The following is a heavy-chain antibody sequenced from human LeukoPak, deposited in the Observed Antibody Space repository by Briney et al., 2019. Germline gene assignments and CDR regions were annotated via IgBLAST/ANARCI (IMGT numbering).Heavy chain of an antibody. CDR2: IWYDGSNK. V-gene: IGHV3-33*01. CDR3: ARDSGDSYGSPFDY. J-gene: IGHJ4*02. Sequence: GGSLRLSCAASGFTFSSNGMHWVRRAPGKGLEWVAVIWYDGSNKYYADSVKGRFTISRDNSKNKLYLQMNSLRAEDTAVYYFARDSGDSYGSPFDYWGQGTLVNVSS. D-gene: IGHD5-18*01. CDR1: GFTFSSNG.